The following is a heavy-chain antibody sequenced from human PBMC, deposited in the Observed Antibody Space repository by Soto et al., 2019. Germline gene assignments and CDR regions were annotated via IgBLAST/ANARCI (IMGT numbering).Heavy chain of an antibody. CDR2: IYSGGST. CDR1: GFTVSSNY. Sequence: GGSLRLSCAASGFTVSSNYMSWVRQAPGKGLEWVSVIYSGGSTYYADSVKGRFTISRDNSKNTLYLQMNSLRAEDTAVYYCARAYSSGWYTGTFDYWGQGTLVTVSS. V-gene: IGHV3-66*01. D-gene: IGHD6-19*01. J-gene: IGHJ4*02. CDR3: ARAYSSGWYTGTFDY.